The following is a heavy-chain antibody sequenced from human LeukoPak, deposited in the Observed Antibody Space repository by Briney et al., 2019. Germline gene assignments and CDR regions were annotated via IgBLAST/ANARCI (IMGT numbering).Heavy chain of an antibody. Sequence: GASVKVSCKVSGYTLTELSMHWVRQAPGKGLEWMGGFDPEDGETIYAQKFQGRVTMTEDTSTDTAYMELSSLRSEDTAAYYCATRVYGDYLYYYYMDVWGKGTTVTVSS. CDR1: GYTLTELS. D-gene: IGHD4-17*01. J-gene: IGHJ6*03. V-gene: IGHV1-24*01. CDR3: ATRVYGDYLYYYYMDV. CDR2: FDPEDGET.